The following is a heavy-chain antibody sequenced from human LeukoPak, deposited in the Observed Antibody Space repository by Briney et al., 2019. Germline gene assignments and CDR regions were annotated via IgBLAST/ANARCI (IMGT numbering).Heavy chain of an antibody. CDR2: INPTSGGT. D-gene: IGHD3-9*01. CDR3: ARSRVLHYYDILTGYSPDPLFDY. J-gene: IGHJ4*02. CDR1: GYTFTGYY. V-gene: IGHV1-2*02. Sequence: ASVKVSCKASGYTFTGYYMHWVRQAPGRGLEWMGWINPTSGGTNYAQKFQGRVTMTRDTSISTAYMELSRLRSDDTAVYYCARSRVLHYYDILTGYSPDPLFDYWGQGTLVTVSS.